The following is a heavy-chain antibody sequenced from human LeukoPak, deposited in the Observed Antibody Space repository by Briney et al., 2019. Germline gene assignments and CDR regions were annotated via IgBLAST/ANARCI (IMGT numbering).Heavy chain of an antibody. CDR2: IWYDGSNK. Sequence: GGSLRLSCAASGFTFSSYGMHWVREAPGKGREGGAVIWYDGSNKYYADSVKGRFTISRDNSKNTLYLQMNSLRAEDTAVYYCARDLEGPFDYWGQGTLVTVSS. D-gene: IGHD1-1*01. CDR1: GFTFSSYG. J-gene: IGHJ4*02. V-gene: IGHV3-33*01. CDR3: ARDLEGPFDY.